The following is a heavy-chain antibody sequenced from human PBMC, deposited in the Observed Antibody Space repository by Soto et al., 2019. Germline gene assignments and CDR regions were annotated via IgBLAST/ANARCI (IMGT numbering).Heavy chain of an antibody. Sequence: GGSLRLSCAASGFTFSSYAMSWVRQAPGKGLEWVSAISGSGGSTYYADSAKGRFTISRDNSKNTLYLQMNSLRAEDTAVYYCAKVAYYDFWSGYSRKNYGMDVWGQGTTVTVSS. D-gene: IGHD3-3*01. J-gene: IGHJ6*02. CDR2: ISGSGGST. V-gene: IGHV3-23*01. CDR3: AKVAYYDFWSGYSRKNYGMDV. CDR1: GFTFSSYA.